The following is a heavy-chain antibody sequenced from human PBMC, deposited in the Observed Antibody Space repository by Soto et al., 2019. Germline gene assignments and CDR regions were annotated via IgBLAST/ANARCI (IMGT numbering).Heavy chain of an antibody. Sequence: QVQLVQSGAEVKKPGASVKVSCKASGYTFTSYAMHWVRQAPGQRLEWMGWINAGNGNTKYSQKFQGRVTITRDTSASTAYIELSSLRSEDTAVYYCARDGIVATISRPFDYWGQGTLVTVSS. CDR1: GYTFTSYA. CDR3: ARDGIVATISRPFDY. CDR2: INAGNGNT. J-gene: IGHJ4*02. D-gene: IGHD5-12*01. V-gene: IGHV1-3*01.